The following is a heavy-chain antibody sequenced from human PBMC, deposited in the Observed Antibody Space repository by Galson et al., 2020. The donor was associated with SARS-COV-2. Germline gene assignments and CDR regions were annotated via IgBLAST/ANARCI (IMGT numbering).Heavy chain of an antibody. CDR2: INTYGNST. D-gene: IGHD3-22*01. CDR3: VRHSSGDY. J-gene: IGHJ4*02. CDR1: GFSFSNYW. Sequence: WGSLRLPCTASGFSFSNYWMHWVRQPPGKGLVWVSRINTYGNSTNYADSVRGRFTVSRDNANNMLYLQMNSPRAEDTAVYYCVRHSSGDYWGQGTLVTVSS. V-gene: IGHV3-74*01.